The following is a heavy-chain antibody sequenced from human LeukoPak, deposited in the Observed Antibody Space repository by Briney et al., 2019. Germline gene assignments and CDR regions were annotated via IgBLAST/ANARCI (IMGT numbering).Heavy chain of an antibody. D-gene: IGHD1-14*01. CDR1: GFTFSSYW. CDR2: IKQDGSEK. J-gene: IGHJ5*02. CDR3: AREAGTVHGWSGGKNWFDP. Sequence: TGGSLRLSCAASGFTFSSYWMSWVRQAPGKGLEWVANIKQDGSEKYYVDSVKGRFTISRDNAKNSLYLQMNSLRAEDTAVYYCAREAGTVHGWSGGKNWFDPWGQGTLVTVSS. V-gene: IGHV3-7*01.